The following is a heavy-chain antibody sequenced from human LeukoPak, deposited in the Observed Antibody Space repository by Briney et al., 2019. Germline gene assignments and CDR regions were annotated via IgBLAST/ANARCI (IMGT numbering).Heavy chain of an antibody. CDR2: IYYSGST. J-gene: IGHJ5*02. Sequence: PSETLSLTCTVSGGSISSHYWIWIRQPPGKGLEWIGYIYYSGSTNYNPSLKSRVTISVDTSKNQFSLKLSSVTAADTAVYYCARGEPGAFDPWGQGTLVTVSS. V-gene: IGHV4-59*11. CDR3: ARGEPGAFDP. D-gene: IGHD1-14*01. CDR1: GGSISSHY.